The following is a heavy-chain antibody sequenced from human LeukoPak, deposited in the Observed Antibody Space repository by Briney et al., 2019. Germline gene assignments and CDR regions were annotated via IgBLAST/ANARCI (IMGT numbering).Heavy chain of an antibody. V-gene: IGHV1-69*13. CDR3: ARSTFPEEHYYYGMDV. J-gene: IGHJ6*04. Sequence: SVKVSCKASGGTFSSYAISWVRQAPGQRLEWMGGIIPIFGTANYAQKFQGRVSITADESTSTAYMELSSLRSEDTAVYYCARSTFPEEHYYYGMDVWGKGTTVTVSS. CDR2: IIPIFGTA. CDR1: GGTFSSYA. D-gene: IGHD1-26*01.